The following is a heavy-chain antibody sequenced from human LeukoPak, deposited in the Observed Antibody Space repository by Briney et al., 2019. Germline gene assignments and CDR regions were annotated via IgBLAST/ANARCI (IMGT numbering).Heavy chain of an antibody. V-gene: IGHV1-2*02. CDR2: ISPDNGDT. J-gene: IGHJ4*02. Sequence: ASVKVSCKASGYTFTGYYIHWVRQAPGHGLEWMGWISPDNGDTHYAQKFQGRVTMTRDTSISTVYMELSRLRNDDTAVYYCSRRMAVAATFDYWGQGTLVTGSS. D-gene: IGHD6-19*01. CDR3: SRRMAVAATFDY. CDR1: GYTFTGYY.